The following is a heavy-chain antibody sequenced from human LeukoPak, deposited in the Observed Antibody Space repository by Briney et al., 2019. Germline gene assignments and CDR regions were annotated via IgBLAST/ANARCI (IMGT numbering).Heavy chain of an antibody. CDR1: VFTFRSYG. Sequence: GGSLRLSSAPSVFTFRSYGMQWVRQAPGKGLEWVAVIWYDGSNKYYADSVKGRFTISRDNAKNSLYLQMNSLRAEDTAVYYCARDQANNDIVTGYYPFDYSRQGTVVTVSS. V-gene: IGHV3-33*01. D-gene: IGHD3-9*01. J-gene: IGHJ4*02. CDR3: ARDQANNDIVTGYYPFDY. CDR2: IWYDGSNK.